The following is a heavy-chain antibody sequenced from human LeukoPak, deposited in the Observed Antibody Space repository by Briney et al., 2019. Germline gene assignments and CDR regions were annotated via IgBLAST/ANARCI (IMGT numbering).Heavy chain of an antibody. J-gene: IGHJ4*02. D-gene: IGHD3-22*01. CDR2: IRYDGSNK. V-gene: IGHV3-30*02. Sequence: GGSLRLSCAASGFTFSSYGMHWVRQAPGKGLEWVAFIRYDGSNKYYADSVKGRFTISRDNSKNTLYLQMNSLRAEDTAVYYCAKDSPHYYDSSGFYYFDYWGQGTLVTVSS. CDR1: GFTFSSYG. CDR3: AKDSPHYYDSSGFYYFDY.